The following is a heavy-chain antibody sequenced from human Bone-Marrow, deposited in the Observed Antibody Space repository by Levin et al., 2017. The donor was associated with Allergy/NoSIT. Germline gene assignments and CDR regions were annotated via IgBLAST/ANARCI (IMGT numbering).Heavy chain of an antibody. CDR3: VRQGTIYYYGMDV. D-gene: IGHD3-10*01. V-gene: IGHV4-30-4*01. CDR2: IYYSVDT. Sequence: SETLSLTCTVSGVSISSGDYYWSWVRQAPGKGLEWIGYIYYSVDTYYSPSLKSRLIISINTSKNQLSLNLTSVTAADTAVYYCVRQGTIYYYGMDVWGRGTTVTVSS. J-gene: IGHJ6*02. CDR1: GVSISSGDYY.